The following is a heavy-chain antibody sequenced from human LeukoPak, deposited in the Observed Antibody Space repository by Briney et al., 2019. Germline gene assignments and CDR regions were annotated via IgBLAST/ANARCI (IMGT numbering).Heavy chain of an antibody. CDR3: ARGARGAAEVWGGHYYMDV. CDR2: ISSSGRTM. J-gene: IGHJ6*03. D-gene: IGHD6-13*01. V-gene: IGHV3-48*03. Sequence: GGSLRLSCAASGFSFSSYEMNWVRQAPGKGLEWVSYISSSGRTMYYADSIKGRFTISRDNAKNSLYLQMNSLRVEDTALYYCARGARGAAEVWGGHYYMDVWGKGTTVTISS. CDR1: GFSFSSYE.